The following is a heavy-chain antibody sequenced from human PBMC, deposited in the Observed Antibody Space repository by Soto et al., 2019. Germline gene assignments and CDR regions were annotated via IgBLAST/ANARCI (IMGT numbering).Heavy chain of an antibody. CDR3: ARESWILPGAFDI. V-gene: IGHV3-53*01. CDR1: GFSSSNYA. D-gene: IGHD2-2*03. Sequence: GGSLRLSCSVSGFSSSNYAMTWVRQAPGKGLEWVSVIYSGGSTYYADSVKGRFTISRDNSKNTLYLQMNSLRAEDTAVYYCARESWILPGAFDIWGQGTMVTVSS. J-gene: IGHJ3*02. CDR2: IYSGGST.